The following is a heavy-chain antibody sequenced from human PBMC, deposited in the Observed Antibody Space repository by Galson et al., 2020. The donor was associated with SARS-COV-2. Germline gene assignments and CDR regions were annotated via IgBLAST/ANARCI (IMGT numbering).Heavy chain of an antibody. Sequence: QLGESPKISCAASGFTFSSYGMHWVRQAPGKGLEWVAVIWYDGSNKYHADSVKGRFTISRDNSKNTLYLQMNSLRAEDTAVYYCAKDRCTVTTWFDTWGQGTLVTVSS. V-gene: IGHV3-33*06. CDR2: IWYDGSNK. J-gene: IGHJ5*02. CDR3: AKDRCTVTTWFDT. CDR1: GFTFSSYG. D-gene: IGHD4-4*01.